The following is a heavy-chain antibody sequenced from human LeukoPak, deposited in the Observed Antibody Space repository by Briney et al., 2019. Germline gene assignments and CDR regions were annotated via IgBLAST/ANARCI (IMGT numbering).Heavy chain of an antibody. CDR1: GFTFSSYA. V-gene: IGHV3-23*01. CDR3: AKEGRSSSRGGADY. CDR2: ISGGGDGT. D-gene: IGHD6-6*01. J-gene: IGHJ4*02. Sequence: GGSLRLSCAASGFTFSSYAMSWVRQAPGKGLEWVSAISGGGDGTYYVDSVKGRFTISRDNSKSTLYLQMNSLRADDTVVYHCAKEGRSSSRGGADYWGQGTLVTVSS.